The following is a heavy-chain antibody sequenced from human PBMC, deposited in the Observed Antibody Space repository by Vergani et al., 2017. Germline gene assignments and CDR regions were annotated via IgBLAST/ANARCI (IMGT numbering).Heavy chain of an antibody. Sequence: QVQLQQWGGGLLKPSETLSLTCVVNGGSFTSYHWTWIRQSPGEGLEWVGEIDHTGRPEYNPPLKSRITMSVYKSRNQFSLTINSVTATDTAIYFCARVNTETNGHLYYYYDMDVWGQGTAVTVS. D-gene: IGHD4-11*01. CDR3: ARVNTETNGHLYYYYDMDV. CDR2: IDHTGRP. J-gene: IGHJ6*02. V-gene: IGHV4-34*01. CDR1: GGSFTSYH.